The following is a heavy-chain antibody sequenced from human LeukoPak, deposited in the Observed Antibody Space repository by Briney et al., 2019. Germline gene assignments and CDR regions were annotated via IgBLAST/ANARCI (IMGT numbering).Heavy chain of an antibody. Sequence: SVNVSCKVSGYTHTELSMHGVRQAAGKGLAWVGGFDPEDGETINAQKFQGRVTMTEDTSRDTAYMELSSLRSEDTAVYYCATFGIVVVTPDAFDIWGQGTMVTVSS. J-gene: IGHJ3*02. D-gene: IGHD3-22*01. CDR2: FDPEDGET. CDR3: ATFGIVVVTPDAFDI. V-gene: IGHV1-24*01. CDR1: GYTHTELS.